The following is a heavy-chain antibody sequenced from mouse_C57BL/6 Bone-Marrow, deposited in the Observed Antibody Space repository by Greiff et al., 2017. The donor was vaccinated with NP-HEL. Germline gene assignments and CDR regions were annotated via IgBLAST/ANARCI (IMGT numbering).Heavy chain of an antibody. CDR3: TTAGIMVLRSYAMDY. CDR2: IDPEDGDT. V-gene: IGHV14-1*01. J-gene: IGHJ4*01. CDR1: GFNIKDYY. Sequence: EVQLQESGAELVRPGASVKLSCTASGFNIKDYYMHWVKQRPEQGLEWIGRIDPEDGDTEYAPKFQGKATMTADTSSNTAYLQLSSLTSEDTAVYYCTTAGIMVLRSYAMDYWGQGTSVTVSS. D-gene: IGHD1-1*01.